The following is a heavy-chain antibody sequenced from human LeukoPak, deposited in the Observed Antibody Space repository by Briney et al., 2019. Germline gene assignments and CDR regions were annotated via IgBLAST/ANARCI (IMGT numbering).Heavy chain of an antibody. CDR2: IYYSGST. D-gene: IGHD3-3*01. J-gene: IGHJ4*02. V-gene: IGHV4-31*03. Sequence: PSQTLSLTCTVSGGSISSGGYYWSWIRQHPGKGLEWIGYIYYSGSTYYNPSLKSRVTISVDTSKNQFSLKLSSVTAADTAVYYCARGLYYDFWSGYYTFDYWGQGTLVTVSS. CDR1: GGSISSGGYY. CDR3: ARGLYYDFWSGYYTFDY.